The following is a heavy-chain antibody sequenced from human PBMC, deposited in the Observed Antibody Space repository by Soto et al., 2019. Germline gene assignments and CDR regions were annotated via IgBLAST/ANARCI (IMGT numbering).Heavy chain of an antibody. D-gene: IGHD3-3*02. V-gene: IGHV4-34*01. J-gene: IGHJ5*02. Sequence: QVQLQQWGAGLLKPSETLSLTSAVYGWSFSGYYWSWIRQPQGKGLEWIGEIDHSGSTNYNPSLRSRVTMSVDTSKIQFSLRLSSVTAADTAVYYCARCPAIFGDLLAFDPWGQGTLVTVSS. CDR2: IDHSGST. CDR3: ARCPAIFGDLLAFDP. CDR1: GWSFSGYY.